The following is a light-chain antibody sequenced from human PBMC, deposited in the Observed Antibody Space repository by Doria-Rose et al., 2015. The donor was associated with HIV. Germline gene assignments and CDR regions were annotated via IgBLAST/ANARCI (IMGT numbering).Light chain of an antibody. CDR1: SSNIGAGFD. Sequence: QTVVTQEPSVSGAPGQRVAISCTGSSSNIGAGFDVNWYQQFPGTAPKLLIHGNTNRPSGFPDRFSGSKSGTSASRAISGLRAEDEADHYCQSYDSRLSVYVFGTGTKVTVL. J-gene: IGLJ1*01. CDR3: QSYDSRLSVYV. CDR2: GNT. V-gene: IGLV1-40*01.